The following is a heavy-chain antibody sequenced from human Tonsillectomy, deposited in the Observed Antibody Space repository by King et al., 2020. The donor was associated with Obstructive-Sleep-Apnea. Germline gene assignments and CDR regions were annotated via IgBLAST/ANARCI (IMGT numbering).Heavy chain of an antibody. D-gene: IGHD3-16*01. CDR1: GFSFSVSA. CDR3: AGGIGWTAPNY. V-gene: IGHV3-73*01. J-gene: IGHJ4*02. Sequence: VQLVEAGGGLVQPGGSLKLSCAASGFSFSVSAIHWVRQAPGKGLEWVGHIGSKANNYATAYAASLEGSFTISRDDSKNTAYLQVNSLKSEHTAVYYCAGGIGWTAPNYWGQGTLVTV. CDR2: IGSKANNYAT.